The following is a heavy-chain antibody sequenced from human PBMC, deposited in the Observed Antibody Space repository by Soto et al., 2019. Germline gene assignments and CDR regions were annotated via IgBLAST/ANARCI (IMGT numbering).Heavy chain of an antibody. CDR3: AREAAGPLVYYYYGMDV. D-gene: IGHD6-13*01. CDR1: GFSFSNAW. Sequence: EVQLVESGGGLVQPGGSLRLSCVASGFSFSNAWMSWVRQAPGKGLEWVGRIKSKTDGGTTAYAPPVKGRFTISRDDSKNLLYLQMNSLRAEDTAVYYCAREAAGPLVYYYYGMDVWGQGTTVTVSS. V-gene: IGHV3-15*01. CDR2: IKSKTDGGTT. J-gene: IGHJ6*02.